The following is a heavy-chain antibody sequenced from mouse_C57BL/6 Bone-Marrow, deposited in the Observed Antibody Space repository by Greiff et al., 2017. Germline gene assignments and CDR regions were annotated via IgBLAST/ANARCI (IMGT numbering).Heavy chain of an antibody. J-gene: IGHJ4*01. CDR1: GFHIKDDY. CDR2: IDPDNGDT. CDR3: TTLRY. Sequence: VQLQQSGAELVRPGASVKLSCTASGFHIKDDYMHWVKQRPEQGLEWIGWIDPDNGDTEYASTFPGKATIKADTSSNTAYLHLSSLTSEDTAVYYWTTLRYGGQGTTVTVSS. V-gene: IGHV14-4*01.